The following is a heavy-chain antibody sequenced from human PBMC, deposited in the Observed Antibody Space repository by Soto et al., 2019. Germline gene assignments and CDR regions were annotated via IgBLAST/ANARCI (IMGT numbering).Heavy chain of an antibody. CDR1: GGSISSGGYS. CDR3: ARDRAGGDILTGQV. V-gene: IGHV4-30-2*01. CDR2: IYHSGST. Sequence: SETLSLTCAVSGGSISSGGYSWSWIRQPPGKGLEWIGYIYHSGSTYYNPSLKSRVTISVDRSKNQFSLKLSSVTAADTAVYYCARDRAGGDILTGQVWGKGALVTVSS. D-gene: IGHD3-9*01. J-gene: IGHJ4*02.